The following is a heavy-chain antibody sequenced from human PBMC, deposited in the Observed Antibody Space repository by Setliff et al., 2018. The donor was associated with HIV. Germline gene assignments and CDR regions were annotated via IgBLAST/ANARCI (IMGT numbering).Heavy chain of an antibody. CDR1: GFTFSNSW. D-gene: IGHD3-3*02. CDR3: TRKLAPGHGMDV. Sequence: GGSLRLSCAASGFTFSNSWMHWVRQAPGMGLEWVANIKTDGSEKNYVDSVKGRFTISRDNAKNSLYLQMDSLRVEDTTVYYCTRKLAPGHGMDVWGQGTTVTVSS. J-gene: IGHJ6*02. V-gene: IGHV3-7*01. CDR2: IKTDGSEK.